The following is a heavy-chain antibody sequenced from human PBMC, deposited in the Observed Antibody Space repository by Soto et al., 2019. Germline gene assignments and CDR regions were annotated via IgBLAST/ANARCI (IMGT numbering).Heavy chain of an antibody. CDR1: GFTFSSYG. V-gene: IGHV3-30*18. CDR2: ISYDGSNK. J-gene: IGHJ4*02. Sequence: QVQLVESGGGVVQPGRSLRLSCAASGFTFSSYGMHWVRQAPGKGLEWVAVISYDGSNKYYADSVKGRFTISRDNSKKTLFLQMNSLIAEDTAVRYSPKVSNTGNSSSYNFDYWGQGTLVTVSS. D-gene: IGHD6-13*01. CDR3: PKVSNTGNSSSYNFDY.